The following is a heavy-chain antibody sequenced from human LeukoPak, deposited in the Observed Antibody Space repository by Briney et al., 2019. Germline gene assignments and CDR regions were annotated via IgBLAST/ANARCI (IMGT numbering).Heavy chain of an antibody. V-gene: IGHV3-48*01. CDR2: ISVSSNTI. Sequence: GGSLRLSCAASGFIFSSYSMNWVRQAPGKGLECVSYISVSSNTIYYADSVKGRFTISRDNAKNSLYLQMNSLRAEDTAVFYCARDYGFGGNYMDVWGKGTTVTVSS. J-gene: IGHJ6*03. CDR3: ARDYGFGGNYMDV. D-gene: IGHD3-16*01. CDR1: GFIFSSYS.